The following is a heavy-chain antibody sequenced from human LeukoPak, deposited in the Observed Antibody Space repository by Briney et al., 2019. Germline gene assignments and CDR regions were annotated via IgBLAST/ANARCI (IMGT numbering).Heavy chain of an antibody. CDR2: MYYSGIT. J-gene: IGHJ4*02. CDR3: ARHSSGSSPWVHLDY. Sequence: SETLSLTCTVSDGSIRSYYWSWIRQPPGKGLEWIGYMYYSGITNYNPSLKSRVTISVDTSKNQFSLKLSTVTAADTAVYYCARHSSGSSPWVHLDYWGQGTLVTVSS. D-gene: IGHD3-10*01. CDR1: DGSIRSYY. V-gene: IGHV4-59*01.